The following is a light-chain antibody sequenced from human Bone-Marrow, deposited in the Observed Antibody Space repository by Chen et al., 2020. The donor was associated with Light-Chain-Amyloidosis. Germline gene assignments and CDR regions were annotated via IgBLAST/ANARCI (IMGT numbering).Light chain of an antibody. J-gene: IGLJ2*01. CDR1: DLPTKY. Sequence: SYALIQPPPVSVSPGQAARTTCPGDDLPTKYAYWYQQKPGQAPVLVIHRDTERPSGISERFSGSSSGTTATLTISGVQAEDEADYHCQSADSSGTYEVIFGGGTKLTVL. CDR2: RDT. V-gene: IGLV3-25*03. CDR3: QSADSSGTYEVI.